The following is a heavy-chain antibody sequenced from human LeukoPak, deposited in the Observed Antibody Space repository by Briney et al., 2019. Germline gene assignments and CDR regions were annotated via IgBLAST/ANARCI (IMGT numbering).Heavy chain of an antibody. Sequence: GGSLRLSCAASGVTFSRYSTNWVRQAPGKGLEWVSSISSSSSYKYNADSVKGRFTFSRDNTKNSLYLQMNSMRAEAPAVYYCARAAPYCGGDCYFDYWGQGTLVTVSS. CDR3: ARAAPYCGGDCYFDY. CDR2: ISSSSSYK. CDR1: GVTFSRYS. J-gene: IGHJ4*02. V-gene: IGHV3-21*01. D-gene: IGHD2-21*02.